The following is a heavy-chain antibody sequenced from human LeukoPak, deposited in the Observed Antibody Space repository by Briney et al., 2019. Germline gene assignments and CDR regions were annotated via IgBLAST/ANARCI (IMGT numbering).Heavy chain of an antibody. Sequence: ASVKVSCKASGYTFTGYYMHWVRQATGQGLEWMGWMNPNSGNTGYAQKFQGRVTMTRNTSISTAYMELSSLRSEDTAVYYCARSEGDGYPVAFDIWGQGTMVTVSS. CDR1: GYTFTGYY. D-gene: IGHD5-24*01. CDR3: ARSEGDGYPVAFDI. CDR2: MNPNSGNT. J-gene: IGHJ3*02. V-gene: IGHV1-8*02.